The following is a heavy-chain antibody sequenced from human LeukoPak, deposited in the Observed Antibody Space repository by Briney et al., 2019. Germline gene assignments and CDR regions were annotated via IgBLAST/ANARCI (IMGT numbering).Heavy chain of an antibody. Sequence: ASVKVSCKASGYTFTSYDINWVRQAPGQWLEWMGWINPNSGGTNYAQKFQGWVTMTRDTSISTAYMELSRLRSDDTAVYYCARGTTTIDNWFDPWGQGTLVTVSS. CDR1: GYTFTSYD. V-gene: IGHV1-2*04. CDR3: ARGTTTIDNWFDP. D-gene: IGHD2/OR15-2a*01. CDR2: INPNSGGT. J-gene: IGHJ5*02.